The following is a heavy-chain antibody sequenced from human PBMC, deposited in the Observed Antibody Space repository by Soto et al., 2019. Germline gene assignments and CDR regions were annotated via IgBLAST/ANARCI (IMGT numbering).Heavy chain of an antibody. Sequence: EVQLVESGGGLVQPGGSLRLSCAASGFTFSSFEMNWVRQSPGKGLAWVSYISGRGDIIYYADYVKGRFTTSRENAKNSLYLQMNTLGAEDTALYYCAKDSRYSYGLDVWGQGTTVTVSS. CDR3: AKDSRYSYGLDV. D-gene: IGHD2-21*01. V-gene: IGHV3-48*03. J-gene: IGHJ6*02. CDR2: ISGRGDII. CDR1: GFTFSSFE.